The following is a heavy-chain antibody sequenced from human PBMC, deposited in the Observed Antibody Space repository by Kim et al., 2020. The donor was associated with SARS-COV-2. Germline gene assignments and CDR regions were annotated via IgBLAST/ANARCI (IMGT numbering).Heavy chain of an antibody. Sequence: ASVKVSCKASGYTFTSYYMHWVRQAPGQGLEWMGIINPSGGSTSYAQKFQGRVTMTRDTSTSTVYMELSSLRSEDTAVYYCARVRNQYYYDSSGYYYFDYWGQGTLVTVSS. V-gene: IGHV1-46*01. CDR2: INPSGGST. J-gene: IGHJ4*02. CDR3: ARVRNQYYYDSSGYYYFDY. CDR1: GYTFTSYY. D-gene: IGHD3-22*01.